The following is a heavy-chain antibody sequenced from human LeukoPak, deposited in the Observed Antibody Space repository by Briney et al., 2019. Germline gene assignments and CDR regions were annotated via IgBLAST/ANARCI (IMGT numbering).Heavy chain of an antibody. J-gene: IGHJ4*02. Sequence: ASVKVSCKASGYTFTSYYMHWVRQAPGQGLEWMGIINPSGGSTSYAQKFQGRVTMTRDTSTSTVYMELSSLRSEDTAVYYCASEDIVVVPAARALDYWGQGTLVTVS. V-gene: IGHV1-46*01. CDR2: INPSGGST. CDR1: GYTFTSYY. D-gene: IGHD2-2*01. CDR3: ASEDIVVVPAARALDY.